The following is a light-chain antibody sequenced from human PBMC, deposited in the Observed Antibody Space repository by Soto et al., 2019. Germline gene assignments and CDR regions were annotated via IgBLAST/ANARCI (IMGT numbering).Light chain of an antibody. CDR2: EVN. CDR3: SSYTTTKNCV. Sequence: VLTQPASVSGSPGQSITISCTGTSSDVGGYNYVSWYQQQAGKAPKLLIYEVNYRPSGVSDRFSGSKYGTTASLTISGLQAEDEADYYCSSYTTTKNCVFGTGTKVTVL. J-gene: IGLJ1*01. V-gene: IGLV2-14*01. CDR1: SSDVGGYNY.